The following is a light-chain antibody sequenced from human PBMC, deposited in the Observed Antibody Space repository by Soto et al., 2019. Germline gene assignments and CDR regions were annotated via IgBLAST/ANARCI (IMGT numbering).Light chain of an antibody. CDR3: QQYNSYST. CDR1: QSISSW. J-gene: IGKJ2*01. CDR2: DAS. V-gene: IGKV1-5*01. Sequence: DIQMTQSPSTLSASVGDRVTITCRASQSISSWLAWYQQKPGKAPKLLIYDASSLESVVPSRFSGSGAGTELTLTISSLQPDDFATYYCQQYNSYSTFCQGTKLEIK.